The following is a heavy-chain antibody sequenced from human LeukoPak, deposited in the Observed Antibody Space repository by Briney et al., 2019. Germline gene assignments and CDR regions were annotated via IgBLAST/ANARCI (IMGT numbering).Heavy chain of an antibody. Sequence: GGSLRLSCAASGFTFSSYAMSWVRQAPGKGLEWVSAISGSGGSTYYADSVKGRFTISRDNSKNTLYLQMNSLRAEDTAVYYCAKDARPEQRWLHLNWFDPWGQGTLVTVSS. D-gene: IGHD5-24*01. J-gene: IGHJ5*02. CDR3: AKDARPEQRWLHLNWFDP. CDR2: ISGSGGST. CDR1: GFTFSSYA. V-gene: IGHV3-23*01.